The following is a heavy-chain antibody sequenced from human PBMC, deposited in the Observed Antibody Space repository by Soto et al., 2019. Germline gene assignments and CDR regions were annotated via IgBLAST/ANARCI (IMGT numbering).Heavy chain of an antibody. CDR2: INSDATTT. J-gene: IGHJ6*02. CDR1: GFIISSHW. V-gene: IGHV3-74*01. Sequence: PGGSLRLSCAASGFIISSHWMHWVRQAPGKGLIWVSRINSDATTTNYADSVKGRFTIFRDNAKNTLFLQMNSLRGEDSAVYYCARGPRRTYAVDVCGQGTTVPVSS. CDR3: ARGPRRTYAVDV.